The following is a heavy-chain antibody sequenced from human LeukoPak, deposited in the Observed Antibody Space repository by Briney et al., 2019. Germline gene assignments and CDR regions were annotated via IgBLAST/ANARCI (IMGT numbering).Heavy chain of an antibody. J-gene: IGHJ4*02. CDR3: ARYGGNSGGYFDY. CDR1: GGSISSYY. Sequence: PSETLSLTCTVSGGSISSYYWSWIRQPPGKGLEWIGYIYYSGSTNYNPSLKSRVTIPVDTSKNQFSLKLSSVTAADTAVYYCARYGGNSGGYFDYWGQGTLVTVSS. D-gene: IGHD2-21*02. V-gene: IGHV4-59*01. CDR2: IYYSGST.